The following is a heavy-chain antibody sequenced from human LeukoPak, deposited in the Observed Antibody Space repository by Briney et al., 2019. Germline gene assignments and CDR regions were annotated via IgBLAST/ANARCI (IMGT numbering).Heavy chain of an antibody. Sequence: GEPLNISCKASGYSFTSYWIAWVRQTPGKGLQLMGFIYPTDSDTTYTPSFQGQVTISADKTINTAYLQWRSLKASDSAIYYCAYGDTAFDLWGQGTMVTVSP. J-gene: IGHJ3*01. CDR2: IYPTDSDT. CDR1: GYSFTSYW. D-gene: IGHD4-17*01. CDR3: AYGDTAFDL. V-gene: IGHV5-51*01.